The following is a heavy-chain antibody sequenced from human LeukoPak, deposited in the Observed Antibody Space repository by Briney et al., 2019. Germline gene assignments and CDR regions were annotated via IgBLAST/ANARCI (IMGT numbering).Heavy chain of an antibody. CDR3: AKGGYSYGFHKFDY. D-gene: IGHD5-18*01. Sequence: GSLRLSCAASGFTFSSYWMSWVRQAPWKGLEWVANIKQDGSEKYYVDSVKGRFTISRDNAKSTLYLQMNSLRAEDTAVYYCAKGGYSYGFHKFDYWGQGTLVTVSS. CDR2: IKQDGSEK. V-gene: IGHV3-7*03. J-gene: IGHJ4*02. CDR1: GFTFSSYW.